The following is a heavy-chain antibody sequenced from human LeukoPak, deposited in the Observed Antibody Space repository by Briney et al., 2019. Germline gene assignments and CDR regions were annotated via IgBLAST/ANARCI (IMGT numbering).Heavy chain of an antibody. J-gene: IGHJ3*02. D-gene: IGHD5-18*01. CDR2: ISGSGGST. CDR3: AKDLGYSYGYGAFDI. V-gene: IGHV3-23*01. Sequence: PGGSLRLSCAASGFTFSSYAMSWVRRAPGKGLEWVSAISGSGGSTYYADSVKGRFTISRDNSKNTLYLQMNSLRAEDTAVYYCAKDLGYSYGYGAFDIWGQGTMVTVSS. CDR1: GFTFSSYA.